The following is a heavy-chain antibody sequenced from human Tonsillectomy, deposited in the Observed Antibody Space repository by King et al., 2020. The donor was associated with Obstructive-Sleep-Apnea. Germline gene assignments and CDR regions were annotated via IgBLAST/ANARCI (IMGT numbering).Heavy chain of an antibody. J-gene: IGHJ6*02. CDR3: ARSGECSGGSCYYYYYGMDV. CDR1: GGSVSSGSYY. D-gene: IGHD2-15*01. Sequence: VQLQESGPGLVKPSETLSLTCTVSGGSVSSGSYYWSWIRQPPGKGLEWIGYIYYSGSTNYNPSLRSRVTISVDTSKNQFSLKLSSVTAADTAVYYCARSGECSGGSCYYYYYGMDVWGQGTTVTVSS. CDR2: IYYSGST. V-gene: IGHV4-61*01.